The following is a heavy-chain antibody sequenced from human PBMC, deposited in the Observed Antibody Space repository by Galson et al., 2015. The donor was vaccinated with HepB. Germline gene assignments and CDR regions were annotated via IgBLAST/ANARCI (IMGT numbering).Heavy chain of an antibody. V-gene: IGHV4-39*07. CDR2: IYYSRRT. Sequence: TLSLTCTVSGGSISSSSYYWGWIRQPPGKELEWIGSIYYSRRTNYNPSLKSRVTISVDTSKNQFSLKLSSVTAADTAMYYCARLGFKTARFDPWGQGTLVTVSS. J-gene: IGHJ5*02. CDR1: GGSISSSSYY. CDR3: ARLGFKTARFDP.